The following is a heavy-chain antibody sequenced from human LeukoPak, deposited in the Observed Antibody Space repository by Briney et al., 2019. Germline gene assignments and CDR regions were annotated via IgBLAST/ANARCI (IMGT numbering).Heavy chain of an antibody. CDR2: VSYSGGT. J-gene: IGHJ4*02. D-gene: IGHD5-18*01. V-gene: IGHV4-59*02. CDR3: ARVLYSYGWNYFDY. CDR1: GVSVSTYY. Sequence: SETLSLTCSVSGVSVSTYYWSWIRQPPGKGLEWIAYVSYSGGTNYFPSLKSRVTISLDTSKNQFSLKLSSVTAADTAVYYCARVLYSYGWNYFDYWGQGTLVTVSS.